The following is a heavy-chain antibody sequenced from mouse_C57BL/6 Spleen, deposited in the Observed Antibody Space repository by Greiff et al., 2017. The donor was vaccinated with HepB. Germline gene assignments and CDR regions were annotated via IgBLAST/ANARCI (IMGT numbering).Heavy chain of an antibody. Sequence: QVQLQQPGAELVRPGSSVKLSCKASGYTFTSYWMDWVKQRPGQGLEWIGNIYPSDSETHYNQKFKDKATLTVDKSSSTAYMQLSSLTSEDSAVYYCARGGTTGVAPFAYWGQGTLVTVSA. J-gene: IGHJ3*01. V-gene: IGHV1-61*01. CDR2: IYPSDSET. D-gene: IGHD1-1*01. CDR1: GYTFTSYW. CDR3: ARGGTTGVAPFAY.